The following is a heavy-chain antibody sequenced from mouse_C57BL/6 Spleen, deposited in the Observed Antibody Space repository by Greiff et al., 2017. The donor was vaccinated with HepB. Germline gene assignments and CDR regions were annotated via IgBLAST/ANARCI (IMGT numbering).Heavy chain of an antibody. CDR2: INPSSGYT. CDR3: ARGDYGTAFDY. J-gene: IGHJ2*01. D-gene: IGHD1-1*01. V-gene: IGHV1-7*01. CDR1: GYTFTSYW. Sequence: VQLQQSGAELVKPGASVKLSCKASGYTFTSYWMHWVKQRPGQGLEWIGYINPSSGYTNYNQKFKDKATLTADKSSSTAYMQLSSLTYEDSAVYYCARGDYGTAFDYWGQGTTLTVSS.